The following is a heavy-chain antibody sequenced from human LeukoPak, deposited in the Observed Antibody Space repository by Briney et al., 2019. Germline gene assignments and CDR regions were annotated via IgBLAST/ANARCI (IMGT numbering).Heavy chain of an antibody. CDR3: ARGYEWGFYYYYYMDV. CDR1: GYTFTSYG. CDR2: ISAYNGNT. D-gene: IGHD5-12*01. J-gene: IGHJ6*03. Sequence: ASVKVSCKASGYTFTSYGISWVRQAPGQGLEWMGWISAYNGNTNYAQKLQGRVTITTDTSTSTAYMELRSLRSDDTAVYYCARGYEWGFYYYYYMDVWGKGTTVTVSS. V-gene: IGHV1-18*01.